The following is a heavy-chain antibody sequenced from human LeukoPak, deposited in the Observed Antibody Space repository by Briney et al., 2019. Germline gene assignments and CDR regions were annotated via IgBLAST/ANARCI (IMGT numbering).Heavy chain of an antibody. CDR3: ARYSSARANWFDP. V-gene: IGHV4-31*03. CDR2: IYYSGST. CDR1: GGSISSGGYN. D-gene: IGHD6-6*01. J-gene: IGHJ5*02. Sequence: PSQTLSLTCTVSGGSISSGGYNWSWIRQHPGKGLEWIGYIYYSGSTYYNPSLKSRVTISVDTSKNQFSLKLSSVTAADTAVYYCARYSSARANWFDPWGQGTLVTVSS.